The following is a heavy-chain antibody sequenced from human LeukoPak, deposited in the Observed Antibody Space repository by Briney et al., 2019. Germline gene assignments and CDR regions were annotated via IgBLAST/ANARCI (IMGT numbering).Heavy chain of an antibody. J-gene: IGHJ4*02. Sequence: ASVKVSCKASGYTFTSYGISWVRQAPGQGLEWMGWISAYNGNTNYAQKLQGRVTMTTDTSTSTAYMELRSLRSDDTAVYYCARGLKPGYSSGWYESYFDYWGQGTLVTVSS. D-gene: IGHD6-19*01. CDR1: GYTFTSYG. CDR3: ARGLKPGYSSGWYESYFDY. V-gene: IGHV1-18*01. CDR2: ISAYNGNT.